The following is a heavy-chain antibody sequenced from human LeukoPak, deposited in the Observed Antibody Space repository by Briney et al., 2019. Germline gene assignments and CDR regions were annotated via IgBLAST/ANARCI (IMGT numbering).Heavy chain of an antibody. CDR2: INWNGRIT. D-gene: IGHD5-18*01. Sequence: GGSLRLSCAASGFTFDDYAMNWVRQVPGRGVEWVSGINWNGRITEYADSVKDRFTISRQNTKNSLYLYMNSLGGEDTALYFCARGSVQLWLRDTYYYMDVWGKGTTVTVSS. CDR3: ARGSVQLWLRDTYYYMDV. J-gene: IGHJ6*03. CDR1: GFTFDDYA. V-gene: IGHV3-20*04.